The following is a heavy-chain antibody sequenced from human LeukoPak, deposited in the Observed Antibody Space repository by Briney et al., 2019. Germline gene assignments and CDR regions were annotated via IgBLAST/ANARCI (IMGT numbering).Heavy chain of an antibody. CDR3: ARDLDRVRIPPNWFGP. CDR1: GFTFSSYA. V-gene: IGHV3-23*01. J-gene: IGHJ5*02. D-gene: IGHD3/OR15-3a*01. Sequence: GGSLRLSCAASGFTFSSYAMNWLRHAPGTGLEWVSAISGSDVSTYYADSVKGRFTISRDNSKNTLYLQMNSLRAEDTAVYYCARDLDRVRIPPNWFGPWGQGTLVTVSS. CDR2: ISGSDVST.